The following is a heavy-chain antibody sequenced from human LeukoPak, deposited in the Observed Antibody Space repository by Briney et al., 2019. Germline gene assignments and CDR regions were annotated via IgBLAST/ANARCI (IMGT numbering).Heavy chain of an antibody. CDR3: AKVNWNYVAYYYYGMDV. V-gene: IGHV3-23*01. CDR1: GFTFSSYG. D-gene: IGHD1-7*01. CDR2: ISRNGVNT. Sequence: GGSLRLSCAASGFTFSSYGMNWVRQAPGKGLEWVSSISRNGVNTYYADSVKGRFTIPRDNSKNTLSLQMNSLRAEDTAVYFCAKVNWNYVAYYYYGMDVWGQGTTVTVSS. J-gene: IGHJ6*02.